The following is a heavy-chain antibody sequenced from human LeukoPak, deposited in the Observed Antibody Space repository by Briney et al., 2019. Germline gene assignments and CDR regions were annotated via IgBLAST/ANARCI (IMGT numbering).Heavy chain of an antibody. D-gene: IGHD5-12*01. J-gene: IGHJ4*02. Sequence: PGGSLRLSCAASGFTFSSYGMHWVRQAPGKGLEWVAVISYDGSNKYYADSVKGRFTISRDNSKNTLYLQMGSLRAEDMAVYYCARDGGYSGYGDYWGQGTLVTVSS. CDR2: ISYDGSNK. CDR1: GFTFSSYG. V-gene: IGHV3-30*03. CDR3: ARDGGYSGYGDY.